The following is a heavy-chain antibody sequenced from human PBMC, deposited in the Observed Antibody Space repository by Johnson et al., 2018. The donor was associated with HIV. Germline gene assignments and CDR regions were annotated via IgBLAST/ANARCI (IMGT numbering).Heavy chain of an antibody. Sequence: QVQLVESGGGVVQPGGSLRLSCAASGFTFSSYGIHWVRQAPGKGLEWVAGISYDGINKYYADSVKGRFTISRDDSKNTLYLQMNSLKTEDTAVYYCDYYDSSGYGHDSFYAFDIWGQGTMVTVSS. CDR1: GFTFSSYG. D-gene: IGHD3-22*01. CDR2: ISYDGINK. CDR3: DYYDSSGYGHDSFYAFDI. J-gene: IGHJ3*02. V-gene: IGHV3-33*05.